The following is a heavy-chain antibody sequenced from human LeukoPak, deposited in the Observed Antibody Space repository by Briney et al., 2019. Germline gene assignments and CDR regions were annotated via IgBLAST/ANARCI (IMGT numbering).Heavy chain of an antibody. D-gene: IGHD3-3*01. CDR3: ARPLNYDFWSGDAFDI. V-gene: IGHV5-51*01. Sequence: GESLKISCKGSGYSFTSYWIGWVRQMPGKGLEWMGIIYPGDSDTRYSPSFQGQVSISADKSISTAYLQWSSLKASDTAIYYCARPLNYDFWSGDAFDIWGQGTMVTVSS. CDR1: GYSFTSYW. CDR2: IYPGDSDT. J-gene: IGHJ3*02.